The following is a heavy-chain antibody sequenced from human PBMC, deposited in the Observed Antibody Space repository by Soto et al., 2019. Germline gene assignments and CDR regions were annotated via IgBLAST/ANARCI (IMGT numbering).Heavy chain of an antibody. D-gene: IGHD6-13*01. CDR3: ARTPGYSSSWSLNWFDP. J-gene: IGHJ5*02. CDR1: GYTFTSYA. V-gene: IGHV1-3*01. CDR2: INAGNGNT. Sequence: ASVKVSCKGSGYTFTSYAMHWVRQAPGQRLEWMGWINAGNGNTKYSQKFQGRVTITRDTSASTAYMELSSLRSEDTAVYYCARTPGYSSSWSLNWFDPWGQGTLVTVSS.